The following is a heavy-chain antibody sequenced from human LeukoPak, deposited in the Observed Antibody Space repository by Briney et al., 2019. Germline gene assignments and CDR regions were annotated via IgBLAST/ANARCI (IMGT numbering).Heavy chain of an antibody. CDR1: GYTFNINH. V-gene: IGHV1-46*02. CDR2: ITASGHYT. Sequence: ASVKVSCKASGYTFNINHMYWVRQAPGQGLEWVGVITASGHYTRYAQNFQGRVTMTRDTSTSTVYMELSSLRSEDTALYFCARNGTNYTIDIWNQGTMVTVSS. CDR3: ARNGTNYTIDI. D-gene: IGHD2-8*01. J-gene: IGHJ3*02.